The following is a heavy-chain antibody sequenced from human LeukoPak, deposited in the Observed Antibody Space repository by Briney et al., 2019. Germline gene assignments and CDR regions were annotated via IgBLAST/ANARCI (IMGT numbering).Heavy chain of an antibody. V-gene: IGHV3-23*01. CDR3: ARISRWWDLDY. CDR2: FDTGFGT. J-gene: IGHJ4*02. D-gene: IGHD6-19*01. Sequence: GGSLRLSCAASGFTFSTASLHWVRQAPGRGLEWVSAFDTGFGTYYPDSLEGRFTISRDNFKNTLFLQMNSLRAEDTAVYYCARISRWWDLDYWGQGNLVTVSS. CDR1: GFTFSTAS.